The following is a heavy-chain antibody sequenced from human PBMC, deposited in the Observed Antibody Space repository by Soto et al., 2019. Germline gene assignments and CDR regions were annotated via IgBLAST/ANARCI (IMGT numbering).Heavy chain of an antibody. CDR1: GYTFASYG. CDR3: ARDTYDYGDYVKSY. J-gene: IGHJ4*02. D-gene: IGHD4-17*01. CDR2: ISAYNGNT. Sequence: GTSVKVSCKDSGYTFASYGSSWVRQAPGQGLEWMGWISAYNGNTNYAQKLQGRVTMTTDTSTSTAYMELRSLRSDDTAVYYCARDTYDYGDYVKSYWGQGTLVTVSS. V-gene: IGHV1-18*01.